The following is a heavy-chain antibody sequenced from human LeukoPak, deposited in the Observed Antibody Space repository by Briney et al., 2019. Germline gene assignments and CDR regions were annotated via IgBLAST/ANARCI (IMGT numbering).Heavy chain of an antibody. D-gene: IGHD4-23*01. Sequence: ASVKVSCKASGYTFTSCFIHWVRQAPGQGLEWMGIINPSSGSATYAQTFQGRVTMTRDTSTSTVYMELSGLISDDTAVYYCARDFGVNLHYFAYWGQGTLVTVSS. CDR2: INPSSGSA. CDR3: ARDFGVNLHYFAY. J-gene: IGHJ4*02. V-gene: IGHV1-46*01. CDR1: GYTFTSCF.